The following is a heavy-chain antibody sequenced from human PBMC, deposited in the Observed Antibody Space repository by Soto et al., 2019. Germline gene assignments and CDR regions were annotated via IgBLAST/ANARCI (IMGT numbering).Heavy chain of an antibody. Sequence: ASVKVSCKASGYTFTSYYMHWVRQAPGHGLEWMGIINPSGGSTSYAQKFQGRVTMTRDTSTSTVYMELSSLRSEDTAVYYCARNGARPTKGGYYYYYYGMDVWGQGTTVTVSS. CDR3: ARNGARPTKGGYYYYYYGMDV. CDR2: INPSGGST. D-gene: IGHD6-6*01. V-gene: IGHV1-46*01. CDR1: GYTFTSYY. J-gene: IGHJ6*02.